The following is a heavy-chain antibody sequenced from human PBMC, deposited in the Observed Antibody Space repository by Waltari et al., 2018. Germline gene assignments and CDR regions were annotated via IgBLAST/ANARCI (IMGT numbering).Heavy chain of an antibody. CDR3: AKSYSGSLDAFDI. Sequence: EVQLLESGGGLVQPGGSLRLSCAASGFTFSSYAMSWVRRAPGKGLEWVSAIRASGGSTYHADSVKGRFTISRDNSKNTLYLQMNSLRAEDTAVYYCAKSYSGSLDAFDIWGQGTMVTVSS. D-gene: IGHD1-26*01. J-gene: IGHJ3*02. V-gene: IGHV3-23*01. CDR1: GFTFSSYA. CDR2: IRASGGST.